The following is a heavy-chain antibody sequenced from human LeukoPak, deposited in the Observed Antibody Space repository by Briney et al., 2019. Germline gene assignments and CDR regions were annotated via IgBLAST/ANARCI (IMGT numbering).Heavy chain of an antibody. Sequence: SETLSLTCVVYGGSFSGYHWTWIRQPPGKGLEWIGEINHSGSTNYNPSLKSRVTISVDTSKNQFSLKLTSVTAADTAVYYCTRGRGADFWSGYFAYYMDVWDIGTTVTVSS. CDR3: TRGRGADFWSGYFAYYMDV. V-gene: IGHV4-34*01. D-gene: IGHD3-3*01. J-gene: IGHJ6*03. CDR1: GGSFSGYH. CDR2: INHSGST.